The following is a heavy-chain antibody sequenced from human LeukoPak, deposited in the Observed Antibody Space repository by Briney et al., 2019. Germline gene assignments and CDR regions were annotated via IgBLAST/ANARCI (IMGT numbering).Heavy chain of an antibody. Sequence: PGESLRLSCAASGFTFTEYSIIWVRQAPGKGLEWASFISDISDRSSTIHYADSVKGRFTISRDNAERSVYLQMNSLRADDTAVYYCARVRGPTLKTCYMDVWGTGTTVTVSS. J-gene: IGHJ6*03. D-gene: IGHD3-10*01. CDR3: ARVRGPTLKTCYMDV. CDR2: ISDRSSTI. V-gene: IGHV3-48*04. CDR1: GFTFTEYS.